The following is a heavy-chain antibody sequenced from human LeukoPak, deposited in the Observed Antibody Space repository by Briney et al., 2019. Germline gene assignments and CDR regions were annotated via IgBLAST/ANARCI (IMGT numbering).Heavy chain of an antibody. J-gene: IGHJ5*02. CDR3: ARGYCSSTNCYTATAWFDP. D-gene: IGHD2-2*02. CDR1: GYTFTSYG. V-gene: IGHV1-18*01. Sequence: GAPVKVSCKASGYTFTSYGINWVRQAPGQGLEWMGWISAYNGNTNYAQKFQGRVTMTTDASTSTAYMELRSLRSDDTAGYYCARGYCSSTNCYTATAWFDPWGQGTLVTVSS. CDR2: ISAYNGNT.